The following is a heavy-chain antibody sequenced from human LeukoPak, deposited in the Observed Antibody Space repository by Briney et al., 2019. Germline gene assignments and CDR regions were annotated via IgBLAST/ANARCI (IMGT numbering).Heavy chain of an antibody. CDR2: INPNSGGT. J-gene: IGHJ4*02. D-gene: IGHD6-6*01. V-gene: IGHV1-2*06. CDR3: ARSSSASRDDY. CDR1: GYTVTSYY. Sequence: ASVKVSCKASGYTVTSYYMHGVRQAPGQGLEWMGRINPNSGGTNYAQKFQGRVTMTRDTSISTAYMELSRLRSDDTAVYYCARSSSASRDDYWGQGTLVTVSS.